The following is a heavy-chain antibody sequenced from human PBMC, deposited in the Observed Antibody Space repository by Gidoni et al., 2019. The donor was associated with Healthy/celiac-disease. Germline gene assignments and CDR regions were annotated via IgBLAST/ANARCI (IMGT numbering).Heavy chain of an antibody. CDR3: ARDQSIAAAGDFDY. CDR2: IWYDVSNK. CDR1: GFPFSSYG. D-gene: IGHD6-13*01. V-gene: IGHV3-33*01. Sequence: QVQLVESGGGVVQPGRSLRLSCAASGFPFSSYGMHWVRQAPGKGLDWLTVIWYDVSNKYYSDSVKGRFTISIDNSKNTLYLQMNSLRAEDTAVYYCARDQSIAAAGDFDYWVQGTLVTVSS. J-gene: IGHJ4*02.